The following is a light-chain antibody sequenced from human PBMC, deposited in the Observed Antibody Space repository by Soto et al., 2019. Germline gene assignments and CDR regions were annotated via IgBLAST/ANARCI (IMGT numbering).Light chain of an antibody. J-gene: IGKJ2*01. Sequence: DIQMTQSPSTLSASVGDRVTITCRASQSISTWLAWYQQKPGKAPKFLIYGASNLESGVPSRFSGSGSGTEFTLTINSLQPDDFATYYCQHYGSYPYSFGQGTKLEIK. CDR3: QHYGSYPYS. CDR2: GAS. V-gene: IGKV1-5*03. CDR1: QSISTW.